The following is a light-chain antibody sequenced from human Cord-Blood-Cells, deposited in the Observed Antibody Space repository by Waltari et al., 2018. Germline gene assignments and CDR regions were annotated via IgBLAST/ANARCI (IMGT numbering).Light chain of an antibody. CDR2: EGS. CDR3: CSYAGSSTWV. J-gene: IGLJ3*02. Sequence: QSALTQPPSVSGSPGPSITISCPGTSSDVGSYNLVSWYQQHPGKAPKLMLYEGSKWPSGVSNRFSGSKSGNTASLTISGLQAEDEADYYCCSYAGSSTWVFGGGTKLTVL. CDR1: SSDVGSYNL. V-gene: IGLV2-23*01.